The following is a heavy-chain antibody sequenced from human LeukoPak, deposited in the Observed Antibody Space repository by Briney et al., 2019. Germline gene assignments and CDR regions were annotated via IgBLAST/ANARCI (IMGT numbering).Heavy chain of an antibody. CDR2: IFYSGTT. CDR1: GASISSYY. V-gene: IGHV4-59*01. Sequence: PSETLSLTCAISGASISSYYWSWVRQPPGKGLEWIGHIFYSGTTSYNPSLKSRVTISVDTSKNQFSLKLSSVTAADTAVYYCARVDSSNWYEYRGYFDYWGQGTLVTVSS. J-gene: IGHJ4*02. D-gene: IGHD6-13*01. CDR3: ARVDSSNWYEYRGYFDY.